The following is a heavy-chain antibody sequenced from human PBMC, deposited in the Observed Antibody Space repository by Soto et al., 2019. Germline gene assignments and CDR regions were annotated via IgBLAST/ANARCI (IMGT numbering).Heavy chain of an antibody. CDR1: GFTFDDYA. V-gene: IGHV3-9*01. J-gene: IGHJ6*02. Sequence: GGSLRLSCAASGFTFDDYALHWVRQAPGKGLEWVSGISWNSGSIGYADSVKGRFTISRDNAKNSLYLQMNSLRAEDTALYYCAKDMITFGDYYYGMDVWGQGTTVTVSS. CDR2: ISWNSGSI. CDR3: AKDMITFGDYYYGMDV. D-gene: IGHD3-16*01.